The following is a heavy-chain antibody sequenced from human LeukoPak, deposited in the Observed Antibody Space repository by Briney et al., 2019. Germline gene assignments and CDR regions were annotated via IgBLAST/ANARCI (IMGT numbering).Heavy chain of an antibody. D-gene: IGHD6-13*01. CDR2: ISYDGSNK. Sequence: PGGSLRLSCAASGFTFSSYGMHWVRQAPGKGLEWVAVISYDGSNKYYADSVKGRFTISRDNSKNTLYLQMNSLRAEDTAVYYCAKQQLVLGYFDYWGQGTLVTVSS. CDR3: AKQQLVLGYFDY. V-gene: IGHV3-30*18. CDR1: GFTFSSYG. J-gene: IGHJ4*02.